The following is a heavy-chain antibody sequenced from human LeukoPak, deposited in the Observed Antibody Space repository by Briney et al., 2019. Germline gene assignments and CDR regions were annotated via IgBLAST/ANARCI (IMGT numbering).Heavy chain of an antibody. CDR2: IYYSGST. Sequence: SETLSLTCTVSGGPISSYYWSWIRQPPGKGLEWIGYIYYSGSTNYNPSLKSRVTISVDTSKNQFSLKLSSVTAADTAVYYCARRITIFGVAQGGIGLGFDYWGQGTLVTVSS. D-gene: IGHD3-3*01. V-gene: IGHV4-59*08. J-gene: IGHJ4*02. CDR1: GGPISSYY. CDR3: ARRITIFGVAQGGIGLGFDY.